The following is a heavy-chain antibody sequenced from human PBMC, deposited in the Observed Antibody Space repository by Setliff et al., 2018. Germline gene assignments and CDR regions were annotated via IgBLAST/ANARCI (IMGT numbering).Heavy chain of an antibody. J-gene: IGHJ4*02. CDR1: GFTFSTYR. D-gene: IGHD2-15*01. CDR2: ILDDGVKK. V-gene: IGHV3-30*03. Sequence: GESLKTSCAASGFTFSTYRMHWVRQAPGKGLEWVAVILDDGVKKYHADSVKGRFTISRDNSKNTLYLQMNSLRPEDTAVYYCARTCSGSGCYAGLESWGQGTPVTVSS. CDR3: ARTCSGSGCYAGLES.